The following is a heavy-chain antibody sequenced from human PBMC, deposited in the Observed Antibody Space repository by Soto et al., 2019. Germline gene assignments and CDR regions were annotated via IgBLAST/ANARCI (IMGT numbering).Heavy chain of an antibody. D-gene: IGHD6-6*01. CDR1: GFTFSSYA. Sequence: EVQLLESGGGLVQPGGSLRLSCAASGFTFSSYAMSWVRQAPGKGLEWVSAISGSGGSTYYADSVKGRFTISIDNSKNTLYLQMNSLRAEDTAVYYCAKASAGYSSSSPRFNWFDPLGHGTLVTVSS. J-gene: IGHJ5*02. CDR2: ISGSGGST. CDR3: AKASAGYSSSSPRFNWFDP. V-gene: IGHV3-23*01.